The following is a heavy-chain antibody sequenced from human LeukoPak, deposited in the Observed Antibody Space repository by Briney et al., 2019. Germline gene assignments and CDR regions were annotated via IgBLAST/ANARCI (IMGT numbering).Heavy chain of an antibody. V-gene: IGHV1-69*13. CDR1: GGSFTFTSHA. D-gene: IGHD3-22*01. Sequence: SVKVSCKASGGSFTFTSHAISWVRQAPGQGLEWMGGLIPIYGSANYAQKFRGRLTITSDESTRTVYMELSSLRPEDSAVHYCAGFFYDNSGDAFDLWGQGTMVTVSS. J-gene: IGHJ3*01. CDR3: AGFFYDNSGDAFDL. CDR2: LIPIYGSA.